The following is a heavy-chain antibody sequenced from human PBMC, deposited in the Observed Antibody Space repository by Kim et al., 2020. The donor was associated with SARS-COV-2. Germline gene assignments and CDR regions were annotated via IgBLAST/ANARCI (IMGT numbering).Heavy chain of an antibody. CDR3: ARVGGYCGGDCFDY. CDR2: IGTAGDT. D-gene: IGHD2-21*01. CDR1: GFTFSSYD. Sequence: GGSLRLSCAASGFTFSSYDMHWVRQATGKGLEWVSAIGTAGDTYYPGSVKGRFTISRENAKNSLYLQMNSLRAGDTAVYYCARVGGYCGGDCFDYWGQGTLVTVSS. V-gene: IGHV3-13*01. J-gene: IGHJ4*02.